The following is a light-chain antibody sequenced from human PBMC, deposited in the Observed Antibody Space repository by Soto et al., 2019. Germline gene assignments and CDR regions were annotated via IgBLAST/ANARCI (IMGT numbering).Light chain of an antibody. CDR3: QQSNSLPPT. V-gene: IGKV1-39*01. CDR1: QSISSN. Sequence: DIQMTQSPSSLSASVGDRVTITCRASQSISSNLNWYQQKPGKAPKLLIYTAASLQSGVPSRFSGSGSGTDFTLTIASLQLEDFATYYCQQSNSLPPTFGQGTRW. CDR2: TAA. J-gene: IGKJ1*01.